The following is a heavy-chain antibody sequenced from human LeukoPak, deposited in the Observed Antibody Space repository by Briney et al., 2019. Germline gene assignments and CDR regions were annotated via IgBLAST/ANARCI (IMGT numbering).Heavy chain of an antibody. D-gene: IGHD6-13*01. CDR3: ARGLQQQLGWFDP. CDR1: GFTFSIYW. Sequence: PGGSLRLSCAASGFTFSIYWMSWVRQAPGKGLEWVSIIYSGGTTYYADSVKGRFNISRHNSKNTLYLQMNSLRPEDTAVYYCARGLQQQLGWFDPWGQGTLVTVSS. J-gene: IGHJ5*02. V-gene: IGHV3-53*04. CDR2: IYSGGTT.